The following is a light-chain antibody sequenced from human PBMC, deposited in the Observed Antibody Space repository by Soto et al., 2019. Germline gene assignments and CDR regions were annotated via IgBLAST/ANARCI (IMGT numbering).Light chain of an antibody. J-gene: IGKJ1*01. CDR3: QKYNSAPWT. V-gene: IGKV1-27*01. Sequence: DIQMTQSPSSLSTSVGDRVTITCRARQGISNYLAWYQQKPGKVPKLLIYAASPLQSGVPSRFSGSGSGTDFALTISSRLPEDVATYYCQKYNSAPWTFGQGTKVEIK. CDR2: AAS. CDR1: QGISNY.